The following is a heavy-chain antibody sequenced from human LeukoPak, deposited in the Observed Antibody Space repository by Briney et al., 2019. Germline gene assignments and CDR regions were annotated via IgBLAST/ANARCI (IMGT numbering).Heavy chain of an antibody. CDR2: INHSGST. V-gene: IGHV4-34*01. CDR3: ARAISRYCSSTSCYPSYYYYYMDV. D-gene: IGHD2-2*01. J-gene: IGHJ6*03. CDR1: GGSFSGYY. Sequence: SETLSLTCAVYGGSFSGYYWSWIRQPPGKGLEWIGEINHSGSTNYNPSLKSRVTISVDTSKNQFSLKLSSVTAADTAVYYCARAISRYCSSTSCYPSYYYYYMDVWGKGTTVTISS.